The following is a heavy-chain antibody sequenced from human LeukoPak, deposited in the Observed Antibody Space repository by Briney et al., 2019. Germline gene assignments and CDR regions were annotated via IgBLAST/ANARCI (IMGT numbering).Heavy chain of an antibody. CDR3: AKGADDSGSSSDVFGI. D-gene: IGHD1-26*01. CDR2: IWYDGSNK. CDR1: GFTFSSYG. Sequence: PGGSLRLSCAASGFTFSSYGMHWVRQAPGKGLEWVAIIWYDGSNKYYADSVKGRFTISRDNSKNTLYLQMNSLRAEDTAVYYCAKGADDSGSSSDVFGIWGQGPVVTVSS. V-gene: IGHV3-33*06. J-gene: IGHJ3*02.